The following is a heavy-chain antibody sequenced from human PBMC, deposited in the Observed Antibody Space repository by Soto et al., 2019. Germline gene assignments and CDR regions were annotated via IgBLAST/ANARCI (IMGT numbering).Heavy chain of an antibody. CDR2: ITGSGGST. Sequence: PGGSLRLSCTASGIIFSAFAMSWVRQAPGKGLEWVSGITGSGGSTNYADSVKGRFTIFRDNSKDTLYLQMHSLGVDDTAIYYRAIASVTRIRGEPPAHWGQGTLVTVSS. CDR1: GIIFSAFA. J-gene: IGHJ4*02. D-gene: IGHD3-10*01. CDR3: AIASVTRIRGEPPAH. V-gene: IGHV3-23*01.